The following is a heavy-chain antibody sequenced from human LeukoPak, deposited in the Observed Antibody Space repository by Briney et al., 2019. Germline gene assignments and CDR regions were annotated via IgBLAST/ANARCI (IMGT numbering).Heavy chain of an antibody. CDR3: ARLYYDFWSGYYDTYYYYGMDV. V-gene: IGHV1-8*01. CDR1: GYTFTSYD. CDR2: MNPNSGNT. D-gene: IGHD3-3*01. Sequence: ASVNVSCKASGYTFTSYDLNWVRHATGQGLEWMGWMNPNSGNTGYAQKFQGRVTMTRNTSISTAYMELSSLRSEDTAVYYCARLYYDFWSGYYDTYYYYGMDVWGQGTTVTVSS. J-gene: IGHJ6*02.